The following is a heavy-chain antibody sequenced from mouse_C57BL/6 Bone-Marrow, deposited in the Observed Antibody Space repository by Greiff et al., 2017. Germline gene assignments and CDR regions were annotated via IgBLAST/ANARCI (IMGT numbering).Heavy chain of an antibody. J-gene: IGHJ2*01. V-gene: IGHV1-64*01. Sequence: QVQLQQPGAELVKPGASVKLSCKASGYTFTSYWMHWVKQRPGQGLEWIGMIHPNSGSTNYNEKFKSKATLTVDKSSRTAYMQLSSLTSEDSAVYYCARRQLRHYFDYWGQGTTLTVSS. D-gene: IGHD3-2*02. CDR3: ARRQLRHYFDY. CDR2: IHPNSGST. CDR1: GYTFTSYW.